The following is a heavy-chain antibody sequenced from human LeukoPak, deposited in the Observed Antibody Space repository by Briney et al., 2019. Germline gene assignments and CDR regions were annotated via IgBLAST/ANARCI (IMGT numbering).Heavy chain of an antibody. J-gene: IGHJ4*02. Sequence: PGGSLRLSCAASGFTFSSYSMNWVRQAPGKGLEWVSSISSSSSYIYYADSVKGRFTISRDNAKNSLYLQMNSLRAEDTAVYYCARDRYSSSPRGGFDYWGQGTLVTVSS. CDR2: ISSSSSYI. D-gene: IGHD6-6*01. V-gene: IGHV3-21*01. CDR3: ARDRYSSSPRGGFDY. CDR1: GFTFSSYS.